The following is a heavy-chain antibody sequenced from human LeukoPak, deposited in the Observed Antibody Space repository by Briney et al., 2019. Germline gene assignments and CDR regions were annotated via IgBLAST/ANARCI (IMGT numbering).Heavy chain of an antibody. CDR1: GFSFSSYG. CDR2: IRSDGSNK. CDR3: AKAPVTTCSGAYCYPFDY. V-gene: IGHV3-30*02. Sequence: PGGSLRLSCAGSGFSFSSYGMHWVRQAPGKGLEWMAFIRSDGSNKYYADSVKGRFTISRDSSKNTLYLQMNSLRAEDAAVYYCAKAPVTTCSGAYCYPFDYWGQGTLVTVSS. J-gene: IGHJ4*02. D-gene: IGHD2-15*01.